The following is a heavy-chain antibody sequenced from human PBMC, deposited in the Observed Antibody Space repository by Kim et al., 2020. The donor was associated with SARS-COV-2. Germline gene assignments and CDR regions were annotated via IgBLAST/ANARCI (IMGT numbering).Heavy chain of an antibody. Sequence: GGSLRLSCAASGFTFSDHYMDWVRQAPGKGLEWVGRTRNKANSYTTEYAASVKGRFTISRDDSKNSLYLQMNSLKTEDTAVYYCARAQFGGSYDRGYYFDYWGQGTLVTVSS. J-gene: IGHJ4*02. D-gene: IGHD1-26*01. CDR3: ARAQFGGSYDRGYYFDY. CDR2: TRNKANSYTT. CDR1: GFTFSDHY. V-gene: IGHV3-72*01.